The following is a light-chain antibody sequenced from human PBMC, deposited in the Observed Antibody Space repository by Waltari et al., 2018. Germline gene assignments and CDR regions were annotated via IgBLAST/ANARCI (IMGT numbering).Light chain of an antibody. Sequence: QSALTPPASVSGSHGQTISISCSGITSYISCSNYVSWYQQHPGKAPKLMIYDVVKRPSGVSNRFSGSKSGNTASLTISGLQAEDDAIYYCSSYASSKFGGGTKLTVL. CDR3: SSYASSK. J-gene: IGLJ2*01. CDR1: TSYISCSNY. V-gene: IGLV2-14*01. CDR2: DVV.